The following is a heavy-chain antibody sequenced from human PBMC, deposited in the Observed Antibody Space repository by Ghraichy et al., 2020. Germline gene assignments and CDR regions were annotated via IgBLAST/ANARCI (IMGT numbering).Heavy chain of an antibody. D-gene: IGHD2-15*01. V-gene: IGHV1-3*04. J-gene: IGHJ4*02. CDR1: GYTFTNYA. CDR3: AREEGAAVYFDS. CDR2: INTGNGNT. Sequence: ASVKVSCKASGYTFTNYAMHWVRQAHGQRLEWMGWINTGNGNTKYSQKFQGRVTFTRDTSARTAYMELSSLRSEDTGVYYCAREEGAAVYFDSWGLGTLVTVSS.